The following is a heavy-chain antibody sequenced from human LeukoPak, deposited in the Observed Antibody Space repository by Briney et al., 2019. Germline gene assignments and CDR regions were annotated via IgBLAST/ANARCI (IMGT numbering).Heavy chain of an antibody. J-gene: IGHJ3*02. V-gene: IGHV3-53*01. CDR3: ASGIVGATTRYPDAFDI. Sequence: QPGGSLRLSCAASGFTVSSNYMSWVRQAPGKGLEWVSVIYSGGSTFYADSVKGRFTISRDNSKNTLYLQMNSLRAEDTAVYYCASGIVGATTRYPDAFDIWGQGTMVTVSS. D-gene: IGHD1-26*01. CDR2: IYSGGST. CDR1: GFTVSSNY.